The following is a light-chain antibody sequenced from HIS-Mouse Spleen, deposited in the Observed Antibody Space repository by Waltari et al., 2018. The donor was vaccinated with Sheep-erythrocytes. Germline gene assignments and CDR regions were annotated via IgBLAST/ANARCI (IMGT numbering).Light chain of an antibody. V-gene: IGLV2-23*01. CDR2: EGS. CDR1: SSHVGRYNL. J-gene: IGLJ3*02. Sequence: QSALTQPASVSGSPGQSITISCTGTSSHVGRYNLVSWYQQHPGKAPKLMIYEGSKRPSGVSNRFSGSKSGNTASLTISGLQAEDEADYYCCSYAGSSTPWVFGGGTKLTVL. CDR3: CSYAGSSTPWV.